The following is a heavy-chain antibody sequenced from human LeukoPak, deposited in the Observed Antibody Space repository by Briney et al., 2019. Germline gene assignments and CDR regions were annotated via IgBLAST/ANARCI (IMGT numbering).Heavy chain of an antibody. Sequence: PSETLSLTCTVSGGSISSYYWSWIRQPPGKELEWIGYIYYSGSTNYNPSLKSRVTISVDTSKNQFSLKLSSVTAADTAVYYCARAALLVPPLGFDYWGQGTLVTVSS. CDR2: IYYSGST. V-gene: IGHV4-59*01. J-gene: IGHJ4*02. D-gene: IGHD2-2*01. CDR1: GGSISSYY. CDR3: ARAALLVPPLGFDY.